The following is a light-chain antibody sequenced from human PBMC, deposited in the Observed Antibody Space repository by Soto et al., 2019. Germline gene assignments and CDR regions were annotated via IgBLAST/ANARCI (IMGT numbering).Light chain of an antibody. CDR1: KSNIGSFT. V-gene: IGLV1-44*01. Sequence: QSVLTQPPSAPGTPGQRVTISCSGSKSNIGSFTVNWYQQLPGTAPKLLIYSDNQRPSGVPDRFSGSNSGTSASLAISGLQSEDEANYYCAAWDDSLNGLYVFGTGTKLTVL. J-gene: IGLJ1*01. CDR2: SDN. CDR3: AAWDDSLNGLYV.